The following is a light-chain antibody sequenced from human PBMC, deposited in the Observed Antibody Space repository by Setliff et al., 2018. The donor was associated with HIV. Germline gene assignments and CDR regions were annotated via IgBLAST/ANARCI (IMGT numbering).Light chain of an antibody. J-gene: IGLJ2*01. V-gene: IGLV2-14*01. CDR2: EVN. CDR3: TSFTTSSTLV. CDR1: RSDIGAYSY. Sequence: QSVLTQPASVSGSPGQSITISCTGSRSDIGAYSYVSWYQQHPGKVPKLIISEVNKRPSGVSARFSGSRTGNTASLTISGLQAEDESDYYCTSFTTSSTLVFGGGTKVTVL.